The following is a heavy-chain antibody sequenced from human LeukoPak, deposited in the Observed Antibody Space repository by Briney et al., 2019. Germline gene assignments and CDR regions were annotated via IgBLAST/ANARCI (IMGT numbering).Heavy chain of an antibody. CDR2: ISAYNGNT. J-gene: IGHJ6*03. CDR1: GYTFTSYG. V-gene: IGHV1-18*01. CDR3: ARDLYYDILTGYIYYYYCMDV. D-gene: IGHD3-9*01. Sequence: ASVKVSCKASGYTFTSYGINWVRQAPGQGLEWMGWISAYNGNTNYAQKLQGRVTMTTDTSTSTAYMELRSLRSDDTAVYYCARDLYYDILTGYIYYYYCMDVWGKGTTVTVSS.